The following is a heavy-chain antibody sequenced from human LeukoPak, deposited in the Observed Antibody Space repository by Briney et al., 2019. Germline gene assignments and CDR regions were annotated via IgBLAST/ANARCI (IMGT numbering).Heavy chain of an antibody. V-gene: IGHV4-59*11. CDR3: ARSITMVRGSYFDY. CDR1: GGSISSHY. J-gene: IGHJ4*02. Sequence: SETLSLTCTVSGGSISSHYWSWIRQPPGKGLEWIGYIYYSGSTNYNPSLKSRATISVDTSKNQFSLKLSSVTAADTAVYYCARSITMVRGSYFDYWGQGTLVTVSS. CDR2: IYYSGST. D-gene: IGHD3-10*01.